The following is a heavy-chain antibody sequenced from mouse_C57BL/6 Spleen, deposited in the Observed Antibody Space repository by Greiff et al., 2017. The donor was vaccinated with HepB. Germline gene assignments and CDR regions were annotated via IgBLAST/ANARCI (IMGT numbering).Heavy chain of an antibody. D-gene: IGHD2-4*01. J-gene: IGHJ4*01. Sequence: EVHLVESGGGLVQPGGSLSLSCAASGFTFTDYYMSWVRQPPGKALEWLGFIRNKANGYTTEYSASVKGRFTISRDNSQSILYLQMNALRAEDSATYYCARYTPYDYHYYAMDYWGQGTSVTVSS. CDR3: ARYTPYDYHYYAMDY. CDR1: GFTFTDYY. V-gene: IGHV7-3*01. CDR2: IRNKANGYTT.